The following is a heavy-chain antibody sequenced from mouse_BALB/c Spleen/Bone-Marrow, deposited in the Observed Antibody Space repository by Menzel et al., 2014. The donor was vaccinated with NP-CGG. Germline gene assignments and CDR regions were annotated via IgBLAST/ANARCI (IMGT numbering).Heavy chain of an antibody. J-gene: IGHJ3*01. D-gene: IGHD2-2*01. CDR1: GYTFTDYN. V-gene: IGHV1S29*02. Sequence: QLQQSGPELLKPGASVKISCKASGYTFTDYNMHWVKQSHGKSLEWIGYIYPYNGVTAYNQKFKSKATLTVDNSSSTAYMEFRGLTSEDSAVYYCARIYYGYEFTYWGQGTLVTVSA. CDR2: IYPYNGVT. CDR3: ARIYYGYEFTY.